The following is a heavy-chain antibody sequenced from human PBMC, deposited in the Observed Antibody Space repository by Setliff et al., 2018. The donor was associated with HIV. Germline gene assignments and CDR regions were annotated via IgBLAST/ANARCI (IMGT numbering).Heavy chain of an antibody. CDR3: ASFTVTTKRTIDY. CDR1: GYALTEVS. CDR2: FDPEDDET. Sequence: ASVKVSCKVSGYALTEVSIHWVRQAPGKGLEWMGGFDPEDDETVYAQKFQGRVTMTRNTSISTAYMELSSLRSEDTAVYYCASFTVTTKRTIDYWGQGTLVTVSS. J-gene: IGHJ4*02. V-gene: IGHV1-24*01. D-gene: IGHD4-17*01.